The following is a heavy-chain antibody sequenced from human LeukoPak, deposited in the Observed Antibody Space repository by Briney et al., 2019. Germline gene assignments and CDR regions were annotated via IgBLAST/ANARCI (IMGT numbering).Heavy chain of an antibody. CDR3: TKGLVGALAFEY. J-gene: IGHJ4*02. Sequence: GGSLRPSCAASGFSFSGHYMNWVRQAPGKGLEWVSVIYADGGRYYADSVKGRFTISRDNSNNILSLQMNSLRVENTAVYYRTKGLVGALAFEYWGQGTLVTVSS. CDR1: GFSFSGHY. V-gene: IGHV3-53*01. CDR2: IYADGGR. D-gene: IGHD1-26*01.